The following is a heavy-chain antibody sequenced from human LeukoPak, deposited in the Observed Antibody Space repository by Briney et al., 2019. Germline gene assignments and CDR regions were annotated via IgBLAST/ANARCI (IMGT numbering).Heavy chain of an antibody. CDR3: TRILWFGESYYFDY. CDR1: GFTFSGSA. D-gene: IGHD3-10*01. CDR2: IRSKANSYAT. Sequence: GGSLRLSCAASGFTFSGSAMHWVRQASGKGLEWVGRIRSKANSYATAYAASVKGRSTISRDDSKNTAYLQMNSLKTEDTAVYYCTRILWFGESYYFDYWGQGTLVTVSS. V-gene: IGHV3-73*01. J-gene: IGHJ4*02.